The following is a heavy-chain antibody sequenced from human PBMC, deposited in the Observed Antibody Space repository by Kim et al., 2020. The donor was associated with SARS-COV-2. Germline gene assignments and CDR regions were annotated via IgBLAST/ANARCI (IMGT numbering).Heavy chain of an antibody. J-gene: IGHJ4*02. CDR3: ARDSIAARLAAHRTFDY. D-gene: IGHD6-6*01. V-gene: IGHV1-69*01. Sequence: FQGRVTMTADESTSTAYMELSSLRSEDTAVYYCARDSIAARLAAHRTFDYWGQGTLVTVSS.